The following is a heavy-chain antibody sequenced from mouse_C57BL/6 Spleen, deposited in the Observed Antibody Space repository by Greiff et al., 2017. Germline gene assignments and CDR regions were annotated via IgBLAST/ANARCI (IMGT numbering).Heavy chain of an antibody. CDR3: ARWEGFDV. CDR2: IDPSDSYT. D-gene: IGHD4-1*01. Sequence: VQLQQPGAELVMPGASVKLSCKASGYTFTSYWMHWVKQRPGQGLEWIGEIDPSDSYTNYNQKFKGKSTLTVDKSSSTAYMQLSSLTSEDSAVYYWARWEGFDVWGTGTTVTVSS. J-gene: IGHJ1*03. V-gene: IGHV1-69*01. CDR1: GYTFTSYW.